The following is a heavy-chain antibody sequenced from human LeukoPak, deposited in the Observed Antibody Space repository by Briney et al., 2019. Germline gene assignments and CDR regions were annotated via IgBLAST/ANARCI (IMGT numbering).Heavy chain of an antibody. J-gene: IGHJ4*02. CDR2: IWYDGSNK. V-gene: IGHV3-33*01. CDR3: ARGYCSGGSCYPTDY. Sequence: GGSLRLSCAASGFTFSSYGMHWVRQAPGKGLEWVAVIWYDGSNKYYADSVKGRFTISRDNSKNTLYLQMNSLRAEDTAVYYCARGYCSGGSCYPTDYWGQGTLVTVSS. CDR1: GFTFSSYG. D-gene: IGHD2-15*01.